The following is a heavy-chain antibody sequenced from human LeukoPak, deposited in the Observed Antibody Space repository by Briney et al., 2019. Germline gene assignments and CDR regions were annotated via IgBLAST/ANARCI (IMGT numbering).Heavy chain of an antibody. V-gene: IGHV3-30-3*01. CDR2: ISYDGSNK. J-gene: IGHJ5*02. Sequence: GGSLRLSCAASGFTFSSYAMHWDRQAPGKGLEWVAVISYDGSNKYYADSVKGRFTISRDNSKNTLYLQMNSLRAEDTAVYYCATENDVYGWFDPWGQGTLVTVSS. CDR1: GFTFSSYA. D-gene: IGHD1-1*01. CDR3: ATENDVYGWFDP.